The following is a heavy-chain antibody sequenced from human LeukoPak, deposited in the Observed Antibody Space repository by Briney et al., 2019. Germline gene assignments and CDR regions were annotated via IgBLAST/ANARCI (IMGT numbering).Heavy chain of an antibody. V-gene: IGHV4-61*02. Sequence: SETLSLTCTVSGGSINSGTYHWSCIRQPAGKGLEWIGRVYRNGSTNYSPSFKGRVSISIDTSKNHFSLKLTSVTAADTAVYYCASGEVFGVATSWFDAWGQGTRVTVYS. D-gene: IGHD3-3*01. CDR2: VYRNGST. J-gene: IGHJ5*02. CDR1: GGSINSGTYH. CDR3: ASGEVFGVATSWFDA.